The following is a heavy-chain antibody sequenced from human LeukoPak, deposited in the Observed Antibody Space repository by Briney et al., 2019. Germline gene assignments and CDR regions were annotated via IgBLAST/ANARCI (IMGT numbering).Heavy chain of an antibody. Sequence: PSGTLSLTCGVSGGSISNTNWWTWVRQPPGKGLEWIGEVNLQGSTNYNPSLKSRVAISVDKSENHISLKLTSVTAADTAVYYCARETGFRDDNPTYGALQHWGQGTRVTVSS. J-gene: IGHJ1*01. CDR1: GGSISNTNW. CDR3: ARETGFRDDNPTYGALQH. V-gene: IGHV4-4*02. CDR2: VNLQGST. D-gene: IGHD3-10*01.